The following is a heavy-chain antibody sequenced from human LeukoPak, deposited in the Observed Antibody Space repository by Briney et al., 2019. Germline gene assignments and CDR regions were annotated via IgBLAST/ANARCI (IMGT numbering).Heavy chain of an antibody. CDR3: ATVPTNMIVVLGAFDI. J-gene: IGHJ3*02. V-gene: IGHV1-2*06. CDR1: GYTFTGYY. D-gene: IGHD3-22*01. CDR2: INPNSGGT. Sequence: ASVKVSCMASGYTFTGYYMHWVRQAPGQGLEWMGRINPNSGGTNYAQKFQGRVTMTEDTSTDTAYMELSSLRSEDTAVYYCATVPTNMIVVLGAFDIWGQGTMVTVSS.